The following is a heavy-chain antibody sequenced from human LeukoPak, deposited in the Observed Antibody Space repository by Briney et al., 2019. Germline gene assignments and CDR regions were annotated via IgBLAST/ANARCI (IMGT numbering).Heavy chain of an antibody. J-gene: IGHJ4*02. CDR2: IYTSGST. CDR3: ARESGSVTSEVDFDY. V-gene: IGHV4-61*02. CDR1: GGSVSSGVYY. Sequence: SQTLSLTCTVSGGSVSSGVYYWSWIRQPAGKGLEWIGRIYTSGSTNYNPSLKSRVTISVDTSKNQFSLKLSSVTAADTAVYYCARESGSVTSEVDFDYWGQGTLVTVSS. D-gene: IGHD4-17*01.